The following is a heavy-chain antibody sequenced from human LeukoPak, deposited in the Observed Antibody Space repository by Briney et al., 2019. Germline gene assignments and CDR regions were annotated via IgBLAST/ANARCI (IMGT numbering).Heavy chain of an antibody. D-gene: IGHD6-19*01. CDR2: ITASGHTT. V-gene: IGHV3-23*01. CDR1: GFTFISYA. J-gene: IGHJ4*02. Sequence: TGGSLRLSCAASGFTFISYAMRWVRQAPGKGLEWVSGITASGHTTYYADSVKGRFTISRDNSKNTLYLQMSSLRADDTAVYYCAKVVRNNGWYPEDWGQGTPVTVSS. CDR3: AKVVRNNGWYPED.